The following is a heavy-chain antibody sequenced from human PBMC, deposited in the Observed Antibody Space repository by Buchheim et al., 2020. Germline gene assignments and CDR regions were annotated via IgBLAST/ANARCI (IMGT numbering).Heavy chain of an antibody. D-gene: IGHD3-10*01. V-gene: IGHV3-15*07. CDR1: GFTFSNAW. Sequence: EVQLVESGGGLVKPGGSLRLSCAASGFTFSNAWMNWVRQAPGKGLEWVGRIKSKTDGGTTDYAAPVKGRFTISRDDSKNTLYLQMNSLKTEDTAVYYCTTPWRGSGSYLVSKVYYYGMDVWGQGTT. CDR2: IKSKTDGGTT. J-gene: IGHJ6*02. CDR3: TTPWRGSGSYLVSKVYYYGMDV.